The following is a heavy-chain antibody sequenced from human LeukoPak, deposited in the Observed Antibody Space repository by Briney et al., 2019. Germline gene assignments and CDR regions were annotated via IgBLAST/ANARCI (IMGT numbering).Heavy chain of an antibody. J-gene: IGHJ6*03. Sequence: SETLSLTCAVYGGSFSGYYWSWIRQPPGKGLEWIGEINHSGSTNYNPSLKSRVTISVDTSKNQFSLKLSSVTAADTAVYYCARVRGYYDFWSGYPRGYYYYYMDVWGKGTTVTVSS. CDR3: ARVRGYYDFWSGYPRGYYYYYMDV. CDR2: INHSGST. V-gene: IGHV4-34*01. D-gene: IGHD3-3*01. CDR1: GGSFSGYY.